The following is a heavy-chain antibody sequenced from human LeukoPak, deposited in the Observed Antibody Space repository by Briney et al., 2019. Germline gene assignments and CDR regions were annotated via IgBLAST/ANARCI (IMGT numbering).Heavy chain of an antibody. Sequence: PGGSLRLSCAASGFTFSSYGMSWVRQAPGKGLEWVSAISGSGGSTYYADSVKGRFTISRDNSKNTLYLQMNSLRAEDTAVYYCARAGLYNWNYEGTAYFDYWGQGTLVTVSS. J-gene: IGHJ4*02. CDR3: ARAGLYNWNYEGTAYFDY. CDR2: ISGSGGST. D-gene: IGHD1-7*01. CDR1: GFTFSSYG. V-gene: IGHV3-23*01.